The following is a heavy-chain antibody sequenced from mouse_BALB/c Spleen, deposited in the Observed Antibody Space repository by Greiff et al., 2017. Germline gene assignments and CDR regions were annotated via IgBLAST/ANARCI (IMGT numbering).Heavy chain of an antibody. Sequence: VQLQQSGAELVRPGSSVKISCKASGYAFSSYWMNWVKQRPGQGLEWIGQIYPGDGDTNYNGKFKGKATLTADKSSSTAYMQLSSLTSEDSAVYFCARGGYYGSSPYYYAMDYWGQGTSVTVSS. J-gene: IGHJ4*01. V-gene: IGHV1-80*01. CDR2: IYPGDGDT. D-gene: IGHD1-1*01. CDR3: ARGGYYGSSPYYYAMDY. CDR1: GYAFSSYW.